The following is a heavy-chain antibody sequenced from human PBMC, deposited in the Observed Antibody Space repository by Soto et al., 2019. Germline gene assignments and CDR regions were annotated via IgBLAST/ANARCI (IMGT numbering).Heavy chain of an antibody. J-gene: IGHJ4*02. Sequence: SETLSLTCAVSGGSISAAGDSWSWIRQPPGKGLEWIGYISYSGSSKYNPSLRSRGTISVDTSKNHFFLMLTSVAAADTAVYYCARSGDGSGWLGGQGTLVTVSS. CDR3: ARSGDGSGWL. CDR1: GGSISAAGDS. V-gene: IGHV4-61*03. D-gene: IGHD6-19*01. CDR2: ISYSGSS.